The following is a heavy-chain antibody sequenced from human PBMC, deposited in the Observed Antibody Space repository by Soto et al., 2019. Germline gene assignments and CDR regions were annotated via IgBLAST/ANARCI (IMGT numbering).Heavy chain of an antibody. CDR2: ISGSGGST. V-gene: IGHV3-23*01. D-gene: IGHD4-17*01. CDR1: GFTFSSYA. J-gene: IGHJ6*02. CDR3: AKVRSPWAVTTAYYYYGMDV. Sequence: GSLRLSCAASGFTFSSYAMSWVRQAPGKGLEWVSAISGSGGSTYYADSVKGRFTISRDNSKNTLYLQMNSLRAEDTAVYYCAKVRSPWAVTTAYYYYGMDVWGQGTTVTVSS.